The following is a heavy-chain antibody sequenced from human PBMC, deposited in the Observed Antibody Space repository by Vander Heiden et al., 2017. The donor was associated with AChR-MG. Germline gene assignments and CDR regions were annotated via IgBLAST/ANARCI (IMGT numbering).Heavy chain of an antibody. J-gene: IGHJ4*02. CDR2: VYYSGDT. CDR3: VREGRRTPTFDY. V-gene: IGHV4-59*01. Sequence: QVQLQESGPGLVRPSETLSLTCTVSGGTMSSYYWSWVRQPPGKGLEWIGYVYYSGDTLYNPSLNSQVTISIDMSKSQFYLKLTSVTAADTAVYYCVREGRRTPTFDYWGQGTLVTVSS. D-gene: IGHD2-15*01. CDR1: GGTMSSYY.